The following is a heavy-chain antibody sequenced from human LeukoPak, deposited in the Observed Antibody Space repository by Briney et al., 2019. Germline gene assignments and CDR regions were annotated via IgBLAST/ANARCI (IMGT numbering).Heavy chain of an antibody. J-gene: IGHJ5*02. Sequence: SETLSLTCTVSGRSISSSSYYWGWLRQPPGKGLEWIGSIYYSGSTYYNPSLKSRVTISVDTSKNQFSLKLSSVTAADTAVYYCASRPSGSYYDHWFDPWGQGTLVTVSS. CDR2: IYYSGST. V-gene: IGHV4-39*01. CDR1: GRSISSSSYY. CDR3: ASRPSGSYYDHWFDP. D-gene: IGHD1-26*01.